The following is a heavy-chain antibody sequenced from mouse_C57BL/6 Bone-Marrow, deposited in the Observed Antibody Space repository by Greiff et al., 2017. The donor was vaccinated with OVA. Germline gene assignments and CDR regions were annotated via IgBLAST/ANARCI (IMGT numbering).Heavy chain of an antibody. Sequence: EVMLVESGGDLVKPGGSLKLSCAASGFTFSSYGMSWVRQTPDKRLEWVATISSGGSYTYYPDSVKGRFTISRDKAKNTLYLQMSSLKSEDTAMYYCASRSFAYWGQGTLVTVSA. CDR3: ASRSFAY. CDR1: GFTFSSYG. J-gene: IGHJ3*01. V-gene: IGHV5-6*02. CDR2: ISSGGSYT.